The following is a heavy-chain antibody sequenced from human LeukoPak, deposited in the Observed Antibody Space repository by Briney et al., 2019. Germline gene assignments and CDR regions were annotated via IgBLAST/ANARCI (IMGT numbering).Heavy chain of an antibody. Sequence: PSETLSLTCTVSGYSISSGYYWGWIRQPPGKGLEWIGSIYHSGSTYYNPSLKSRVTISVDTSKNQFSLKLSSVTAADTAEYYCGRCHYSSNWLFEHWGQGILVSVYS. CDR3: GRCHYSSNWLFEH. CDR1: GYSISSGYY. CDR2: IYHSGST. V-gene: IGHV4-38-2*02. J-gene: IGHJ4*02. D-gene: IGHD6-13*01.